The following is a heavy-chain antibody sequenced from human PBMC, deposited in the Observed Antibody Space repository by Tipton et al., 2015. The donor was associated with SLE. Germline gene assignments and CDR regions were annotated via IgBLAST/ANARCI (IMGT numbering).Heavy chain of an antibody. Sequence: TLSLTCTVSGGSISSSSYYWGWIRQPPGKGLEWIGYIHYSGSTTYNPSLKSRLIISIDTSKNQFSLRLSSATAADTALYYCARVYCRGGGCFRAEYFQHWGQGTLVTVSS. J-gene: IGHJ1*01. CDR1: GGSISSSSYY. CDR2: IHYSGST. V-gene: IGHV4-61*05. CDR3: ARVYCRGGGCFRAEYFQH. D-gene: IGHD2-15*01.